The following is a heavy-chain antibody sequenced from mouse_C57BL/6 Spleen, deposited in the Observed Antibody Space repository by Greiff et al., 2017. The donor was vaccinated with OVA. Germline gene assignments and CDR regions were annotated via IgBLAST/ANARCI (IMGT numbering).Heavy chain of an antibody. CDR1: GYTFTSYW. CDR2: IDPSDSET. V-gene: IGHV1-52*01. Sequence: VQLQQPGAELVRPGSSVKLSCKASGYTFTSYWMHWVKQRPIQGLEWIGNIDPSDSETHYNQKFKDKATLTVDKSSSTAYMQLRSLTSEDSAVYYCARYYDYSYAMDYWGQGTSVTVSS. J-gene: IGHJ4*01. CDR3: ARYYDYSYAMDY. D-gene: IGHD2-4*01.